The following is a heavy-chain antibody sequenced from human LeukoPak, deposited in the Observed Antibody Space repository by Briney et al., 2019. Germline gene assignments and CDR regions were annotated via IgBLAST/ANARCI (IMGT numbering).Heavy chain of an antibody. CDR3: AKGSAYADF. Sequence: PGGSLRLSCAASGFTFSAFAMSWVSQAPGKGLEWVSAISGSGVRTYYADSVKGRFTISRDNSQKTLYLQMNSLRAEDTAVYYCAKGSAYADFWGQGTLVTVSS. V-gene: IGHV3-23*01. J-gene: IGHJ4*02. D-gene: IGHD3-3*01. CDR2: ISGSGVRT. CDR1: GFTFSAFA.